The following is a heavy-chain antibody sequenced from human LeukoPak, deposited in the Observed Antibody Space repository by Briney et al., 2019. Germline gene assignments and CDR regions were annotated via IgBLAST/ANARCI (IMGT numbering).Heavy chain of an antibody. D-gene: IGHD2-2*02. CDR2: IIPIFGTA. J-gene: IGHJ1*01. CDR3: SWGGYCSSTSCYKSPPAEYFQH. CDR1: GGTFSSYA. Sequence: SVKVSCKASGGTFSSYAISWVRQAPGQGLEWMGGIIPIFGTANYAQKFQGRVTITADESTSTAYMELSSLRSEDTAVYYCSWGGYCSSTSCYKSPPAEYFQHWGQGTLVTVSS. V-gene: IGHV1-69*13.